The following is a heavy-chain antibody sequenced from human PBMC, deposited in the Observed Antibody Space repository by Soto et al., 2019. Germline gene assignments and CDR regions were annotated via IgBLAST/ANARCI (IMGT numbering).Heavy chain of an antibody. CDR1: GDTFSSYS. Sequence: QVQLIQAGAELKRPGSSVKVSCKASGDTFSSYSITWLRQAPGQRLEWMGGIIPIFAKPTYAQKFQGRVAITADDSTNTVYMELTSLSSEDTSVYYCARGPGMWNSLYIWGQGTPISVYS. J-gene: IGHJ3*02. CDR2: IIPIFAKP. D-gene: IGHD1-7*01. CDR3: ARGPGMWNSLYI. V-gene: IGHV1-69*01.